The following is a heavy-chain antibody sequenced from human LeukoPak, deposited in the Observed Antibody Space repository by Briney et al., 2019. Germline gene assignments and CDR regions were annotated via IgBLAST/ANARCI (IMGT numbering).Heavy chain of an antibody. J-gene: IGHJ5*02. CDR1: GYTFTSYG. V-gene: IGHV1-18*01. CDR3: ARAVGSEWLSWFDP. CDR2: ISAYNGNT. D-gene: IGHD3-3*01. Sequence: GASVKVSCKASGYTFTSYGISWVRQAPGQGLEWMGWISAYNGNTNYAQKLQGRVTMTTDTSTSTAYMELRSLRSDDTAVYYCARAVGSEWLSWFDPWGQGTLVTVSA.